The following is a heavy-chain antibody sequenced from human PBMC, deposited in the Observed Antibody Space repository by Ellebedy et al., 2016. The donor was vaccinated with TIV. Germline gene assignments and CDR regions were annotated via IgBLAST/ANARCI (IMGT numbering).Heavy chain of an antibody. CDR3: VRGGGSYSDY. V-gene: IGHV4-39*07. D-gene: IGHD1-26*01. Sequence: SETLSLTCTVSGGSVSSVVYFWGWIRQPPGKGLEWIGTSYHNGRAYYNPSLKSRVSISEDTSKNQFSLKLTSVTAADTAVYYCVRGGGSYSDYWGQGTLVTVSS. CDR2: SYHNGRA. J-gene: IGHJ4*02. CDR1: GGSVSSVVYF.